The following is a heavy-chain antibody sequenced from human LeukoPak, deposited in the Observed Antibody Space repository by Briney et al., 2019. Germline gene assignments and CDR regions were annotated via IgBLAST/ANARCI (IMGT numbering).Heavy chain of an antibody. Sequence: GGSLGLSCAASGFTFSSYAMSWVRQAPGKGLEWVSDISGSGGSTYYADSVKGRFTISRDNSKNTLYLQMNSLRTEDTAVYYCAKQAGTTSYYYYYMDVWGKGTTVTVSS. V-gene: IGHV3-23*01. J-gene: IGHJ6*03. CDR3: AKQAGTTSYYYYYMDV. CDR2: ISGSGGST. D-gene: IGHD6-19*01. CDR1: GFTFSSYA.